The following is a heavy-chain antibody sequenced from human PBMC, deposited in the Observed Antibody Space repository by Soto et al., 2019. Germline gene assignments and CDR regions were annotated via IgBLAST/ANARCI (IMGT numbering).Heavy chain of an antibody. J-gene: IGHJ6*02. D-gene: IGHD1-26*01. CDR3: ARVQWELLYGMDV. V-gene: IGHV4-38-2*01. Sequence: SETLSLTCAVSGYSISSGYYWGWIRQPPGKGLEWIGSIYHSGSTYYNPSLKSRVTISVDTSKNQFSLKLSSVTAAETAVYYCARVQWELLYGMDVWGQGTTVTSP. CDR1: GYSISSGYY. CDR2: IYHSGST.